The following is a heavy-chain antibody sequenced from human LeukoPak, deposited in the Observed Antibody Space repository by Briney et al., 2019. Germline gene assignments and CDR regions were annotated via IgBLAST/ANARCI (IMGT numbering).Heavy chain of an antibody. J-gene: IGHJ5*02. CDR2: INPNSGGT. Sequence: ASVKVSCKASGYTFTGHYMHWVRQAPGQGLEWMGWINPNSGGTKYEQKFQGRVTLTRDTSISTAYMELSRLRCDDTAVYCCARSYDFWSGPPFDPWGQGTLVTVSS. CDR3: ARSYDFWSGPPFDP. V-gene: IGHV1-2*02. CDR1: GYTFTGHY. D-gene: IGHD3-3*01.